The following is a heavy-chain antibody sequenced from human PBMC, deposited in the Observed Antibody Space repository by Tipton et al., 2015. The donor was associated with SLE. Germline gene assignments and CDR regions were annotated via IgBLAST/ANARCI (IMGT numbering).Heavy chain of an antibody. D-gene: IGHD2-2*01. CDR3: ASGDIVVLPAARGHYYYYGMDV. Sequence: SLRLSCAASGFTFNTYWMHWVRQAPGKGLVWVSRINSDGSSTSYADSVKGRFTISRDNAKNTLYLQMNSLRAEDTAVYYCASGDIVVLPAARGHYYYYGMDVWGQGTTVTVSS. CDR2: INSDGSST. J-gene: IGHJ6*02. CDR1: GFTFNTYW. V-gene: IGHV3-74*01.